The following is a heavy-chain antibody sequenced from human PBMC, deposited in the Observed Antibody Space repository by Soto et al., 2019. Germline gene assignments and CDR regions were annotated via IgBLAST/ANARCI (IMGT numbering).Heavy chain of an antibody. V-gene: IGHV4-39*01. D-gene: IGHD3-22*01. Sequence: SETLSLTCTVSGGSISSSSYYWGWIRQPPGKGVEWIGSIYYSGSTYYNPSLKSRVTISVDTSKNQFSLKLSSVTAADTAVYYCARQPPDYYDSSGYYFDYWGQGTLVTVSS. CDR1: GGSISSSSYY. CDR2: IYYSGST. CDR3: ARQPPDYYDSSGYYFDY. J-gene: IGHJ4*02.